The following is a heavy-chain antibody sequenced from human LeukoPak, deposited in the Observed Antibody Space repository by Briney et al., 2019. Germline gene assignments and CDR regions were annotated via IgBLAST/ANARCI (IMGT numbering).Heavy chain of an antibody. CDR1: GFTFSDYY. CDR3: ARDSRWNDYSEY. Sequence: PGGSLRLSCAASGFTFSDYYMSWIRQAPGKGLGWVANIKQDGSEKYYVDSVKGRFTISRDNAKNSLYLQMNSLTAAATAEYYCARDSRWNDYSEYWGAGKLVTVSS. CDR2: IKQDGSEK. D-gene: IGHD1-1*01. V-gene: IGHV3-7*01. J-gene: IGHJ4*02.